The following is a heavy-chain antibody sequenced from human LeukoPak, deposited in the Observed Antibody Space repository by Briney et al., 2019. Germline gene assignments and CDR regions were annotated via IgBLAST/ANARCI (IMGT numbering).Heavy chain of an antibody. V-gene: IGHV3-23*01. J-gene: IGHJ4*02. D-gene: IGHD6-19*01. CDR2: ISGSGGST. CDR3: AKDTVNSGSSY. Sequence: GGSLRLSCAASGFTFSSYGMSWVRQAPGKGLEWVSAISGSGGSTYYADSVKGRFTISRDNSKNTLYLQMNSLRAADTGVYYCAKDTVNSGSSYWGQGTLVTVSS. CDR1: GFTFSSYG.